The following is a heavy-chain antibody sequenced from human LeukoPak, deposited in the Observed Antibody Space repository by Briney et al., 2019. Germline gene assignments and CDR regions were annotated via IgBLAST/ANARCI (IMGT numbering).Heavy chain of an antibody. CDR3: ARDNSVGSWDY. J-gene: IGHJ4*02. D-gene: IGHD4-23*01. Sequence: SVKVSCKASGGTFSSYAISWVRQAPGQGLEWMGGIIPIFGTANYAQRFQGRVTITADEPTSTAYMELSSLRSEDTAVYYCARDNSVGSWDYWGQGTLVTVSS. CDR2: IIPIFGTA. V-gene: IGHV1-69*13. CDR1: GGTFSSYA.